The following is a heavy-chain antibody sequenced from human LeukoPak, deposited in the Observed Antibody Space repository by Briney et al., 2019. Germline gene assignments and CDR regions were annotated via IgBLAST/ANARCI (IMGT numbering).Heavy chain of an antibody. J-gene: IGHJ4*02. CDR2: IYYSGST. CDR3: ARARRLGYSSSWYYFDY. CDR1: GGSISSYY. V-gene: IGHV4-59*01. Sequence: PSETLSLTYTVPGGSISSYYWSWIRQPPGKGLEWIGYIYYSGSTNYNPSLMSRVTISVDTSKNHFSLKLGSVTAADTAVYYWARARRLGYSSSWYYFDYWGQGTLVTVSS. D-gene: IGHD6-13*01.